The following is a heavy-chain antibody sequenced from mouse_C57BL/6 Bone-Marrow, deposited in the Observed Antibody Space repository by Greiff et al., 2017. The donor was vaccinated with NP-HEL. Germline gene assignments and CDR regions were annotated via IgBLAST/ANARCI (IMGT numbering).Heavy chain of an antibody. D-gene: IGHD1-1*01. CDR2: ISDGGSYT. V-gene: IGHV5-4*01. CDR3: ARDSLHYYGSRVFAY. Sequence: EVKVVESGGGLVKPGGSLKLSCAASGFTFSSYAMSWVRQTPEKRLEWVATISDGGSYTYYPDNVKGRFTISRDNAKNNLYLQMSHLKSEDTAMYYCARDSLHYYGSRVFAYWGQGTLVTVSA. CDR1: GFTFSSYA. J-gene: IGHJ3*01.